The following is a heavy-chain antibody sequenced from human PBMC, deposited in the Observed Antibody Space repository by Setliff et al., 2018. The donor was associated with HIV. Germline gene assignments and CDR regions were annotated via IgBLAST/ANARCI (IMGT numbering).Heavy chain of an antibody. V-gene: IGHV3-74*01. Sequence: PGGSLRLSCAASGFTFSSYWMHWVRQAPGKGLVWVSRINTDGSDTNYADFVKGRFTMSRDNAKNTLYLQMNSLRVEDTAVYYCARGRESAFDIWGQGTMVTVSS. CDR2: INTDGSDT. CDR3: ARGRESAFDI. J-gene: IGHJ3*02. CDR1: GFTFSSYW.